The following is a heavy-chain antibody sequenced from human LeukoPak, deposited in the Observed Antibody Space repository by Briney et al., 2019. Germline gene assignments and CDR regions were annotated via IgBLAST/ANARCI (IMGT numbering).Heavy chain of an antibody. CDR1: GFTVTNYA. CDR2: LYSRGTST. Sequence: GGSLRLSCLASGFTVTNYAMHWVRQAPGKGLDYVSVLYSRGTSTYYADSVKGRFTVSRDSSKNTLYLQMSSLRIEDTAIYYCVRDLSGMDVWGRGTTVTVSS. D-gene: IGHD3-16*02. J-gene: IGHJ6*02. CDR3: VRDLSGMDV. V-gene: IGHV3-64D*06.